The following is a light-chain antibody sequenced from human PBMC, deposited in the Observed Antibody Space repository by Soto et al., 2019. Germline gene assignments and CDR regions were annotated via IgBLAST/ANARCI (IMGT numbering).Light chain of an antibody. CDR2: AVS. CDR1: SXDVGLYDY. CDR3: SSYTSDSSYV. V-gene: IGLV2-14*01. Sequence: QSALTQPASVSGSPGQSITISCTGTSXDVGLYDYVSWYQQHPGKAPQLMIYAVSNRPSGVSNRFSASKSGNTASLFISGLQAEDEADYYCSSYTSDSSYVFGSGTKLTV. J-gene: IGLJ1*01.